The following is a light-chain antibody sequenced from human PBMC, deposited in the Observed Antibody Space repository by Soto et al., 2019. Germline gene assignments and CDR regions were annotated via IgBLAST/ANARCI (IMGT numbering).Light chain of an antibody. CDR2: DAS. CDR1: QKIYNN. V-gene: IGKV3-15*01. Sequence: EISMSQSPATLSVSPGESAILSCRASQKIYNNLAWYQQKPGQAPRLLIFDASTRATGIPARFSGSGSGTEFTLTISGLQSEDFAIYYCQQYNKWPLITFGQGTRLEIK. J-gene: IGKJ5*01. CDR3: QQYNKWPLIT.